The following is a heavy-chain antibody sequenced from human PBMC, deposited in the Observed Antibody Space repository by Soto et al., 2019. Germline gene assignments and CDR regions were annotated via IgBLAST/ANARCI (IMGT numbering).Heavy chain of an antibody. V-gene: IGHV1-8*01. J-gene: IGHJ3*01. CDR2: VNPNSGDT. CDR3: ARVSFLAPVTGAEIFDF. D-gene: IGHD2-21*02. CDR1: GYSFTSYD. Sequence: QVQLVQSGAEVKKPGASVKVSCKASGYSFTSYDMNWVRQAPGQGLERMGWVNPNSGDTDYAQKFQDRVTMTTDTSIRTAYMELSRLRSEDTAVYYCARVSFLAPVTGAEIFDFWGQGTMVTVSS.